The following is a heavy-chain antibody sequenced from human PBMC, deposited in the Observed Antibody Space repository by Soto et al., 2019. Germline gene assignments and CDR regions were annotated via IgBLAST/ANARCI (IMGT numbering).Heavy chain of an antibody. CDR3: ATPGPKPLAAFNY. J-gene: IGHJ4*02. D-gene: IGHD6-25*01. Sequence: ASVKVSCKASGYTFTSYVMNWVRQAAGRGLEWMGWINPGNGNTKYSQKFQGRVTMNADTSTDTAYMELSSLRSEDTAVYYCATPGPKPLAAFNYWGQGTLVTVSS. CDR1: GYTFTSYV. V-gene: IGHV1-3*01. CDR2: INPGNGNT.